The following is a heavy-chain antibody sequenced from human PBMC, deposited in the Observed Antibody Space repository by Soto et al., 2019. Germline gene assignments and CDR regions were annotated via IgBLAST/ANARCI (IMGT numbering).Heavy chain of an antibody. CDR3: ARDWGYCSGGTCHYGMDV. CDR2: ISSSSRTI. V-gene: IGHV3-48*02. Sequence: LRLSCAASGFSFSSYRMNWVRQAPGKGPEWLSYISSSSRTIYYADSVKGRFTISRDNAQNSLSLQMNSLRDEDTAIYYCARDWGYCSGGTCHYGMDVWGQGTTVTVSS. D-gene: IGHD2-15*01. J-gene: IGHJ6*02. CDR1: GFSFSSYR.